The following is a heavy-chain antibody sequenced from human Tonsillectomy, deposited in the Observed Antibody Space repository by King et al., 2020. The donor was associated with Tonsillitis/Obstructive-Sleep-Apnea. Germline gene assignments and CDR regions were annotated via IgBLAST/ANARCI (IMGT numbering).Heavy chain of an antibody. Sequence: EVQLVESGAEVKKPGESLRISCKGSGYSFTSYWISWVRQMPGKGLEWMGRIDPSDSYIDYSPSFQGHVTISADKSISTAYLQWSSLKASDTAMYYCASAGGYYSGMDVWGHGTTVTVSS. CDR3: ASAGGYYSGMDV. CDR2: IDPSDSYI. CDR1: GYSFTSYW. V-gene: IGHV5-10-1*03. D-gene: IGHD3-10*01. J-gene: IGHJ6*02.